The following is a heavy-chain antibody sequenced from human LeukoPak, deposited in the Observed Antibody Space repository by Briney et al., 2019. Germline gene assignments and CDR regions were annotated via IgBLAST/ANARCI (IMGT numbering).Heavy chain of an antibody. CDR1: GFTFSSYA. CDR3: AKGTYYDFWSGYSGAFDI. V-gene: IGHV3-23*01. D-gene: IGHD3-3*01. CDR2: ISGSGGST. J-gene: IGHJ3*02. Sequence: PGGSLRLSCAASGFTFSSYAMSWVRQAPGKGLEWVSAISGSGGSTYYADSVKGRLTISRDNSKNTLYLQMNSLRAEDTAVYYCAKGTYYDFWSGYSGAFDIWGQGTMVTVSS.